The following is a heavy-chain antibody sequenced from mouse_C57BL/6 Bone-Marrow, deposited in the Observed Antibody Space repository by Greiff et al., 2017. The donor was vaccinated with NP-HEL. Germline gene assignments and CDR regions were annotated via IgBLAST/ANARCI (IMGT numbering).Heavy chain of an antibody. CDR2: IYPRSGNT. V-gene: IGHV1-81*01. CDR1: GYTFTSYG. D-gene: IGHD1-1*01. J-gene: IGHJ3*01. CDR3: ARRDNYYGSSYAWFAY. Sequence: QVQLQQSGAELARPGASVKLSCKASGYTFTSYGISWVKQRTGQGLEWIGEIYPRSGNTYYNEKFKGKATLTADKSSSTAYMELRSLTSEDSAVYFCARRDNYYGSSYAWFAYWGQGTLVTVSA.